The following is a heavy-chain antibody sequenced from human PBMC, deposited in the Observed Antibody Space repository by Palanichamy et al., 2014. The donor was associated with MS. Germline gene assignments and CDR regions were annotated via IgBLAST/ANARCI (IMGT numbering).Heavy chain of an antibody. CDR1: GFTFSSYA. J-gene: IGHJ4*02. Sequence: LLEVWGGLGTSLGGSLRLSCAASGFTFSSYAMSWVRQAPGKGLDWVSAISGGGGSTYYADSVKGRFTISRDNSKNTLYLQMNSLRVEDTAVYYCAKDRARAVPYPHGFDYWGQGTLVTVSS. V-gene: IGHV3-23*01. CDR3: AKDRARAVPYPHGFDY. D-gene: IGHD4-17*01. CDR2: ISGGGGST.